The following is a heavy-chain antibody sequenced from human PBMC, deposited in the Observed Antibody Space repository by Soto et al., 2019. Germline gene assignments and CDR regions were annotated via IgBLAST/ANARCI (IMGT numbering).Heavy chain of an antibody. Sequence: QPGGSLRLSCAASGFTFSSYAMHWVRQAPGKGLEWVAVISYDGSNKYYADSVKGRFTISRDNSKNTLYLQMNSLRAEDTAVYYCARPYYYDSSGSWGQGTLVTVSS. CDR1: GFTFSSYA. CDR3: ARPYYYDSSGS. J-gene: IGHJ5*02. V-gene: IGHV3-30-3*01. CDR2: ISYDGSNK. D-gene: IGHD3-22*01.